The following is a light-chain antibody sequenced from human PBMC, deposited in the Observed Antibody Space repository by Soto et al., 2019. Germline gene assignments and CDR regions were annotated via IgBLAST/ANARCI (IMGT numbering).Light chain of an antibody. CDR2: AAS. J-gene: IGKJ1*01. CDR1: LRIGTY. CDR3: QQSYSTPLT. Sequence: DIQMTQSPSSLSASVGDRVTITCRASLRIGTYLNWFQQKPGKATKILIYAASSLHSGVPSRFSGSGSGTDFSLTISSLQPADFATYYCQQSYSTPLTFGQGTKVEIK. V-gene: IGKV1-39*01.